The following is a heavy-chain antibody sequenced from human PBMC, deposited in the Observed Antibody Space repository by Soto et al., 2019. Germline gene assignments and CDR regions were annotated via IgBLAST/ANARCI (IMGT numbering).Heavy chain of an antibody. CDR1: GGTFSSYT. J-gene: IGHJ4*02. V-gene: IGHV1-69*02. Sequence: QVQLVQSGAEVKKPGSSVKVSCKASGGTFSSYTISWVRQAPGQGLEWMGRIIPILGIANYAQKFQGRVTITADKSTSTAYMELSSLRSEDTAVYYCVVATINSRGDFDYWGQGTLVTVSS. D-gene: IGHD5-12*01. CDR3: VVATINSRGDFDY. CDR2: IIPILGIA.